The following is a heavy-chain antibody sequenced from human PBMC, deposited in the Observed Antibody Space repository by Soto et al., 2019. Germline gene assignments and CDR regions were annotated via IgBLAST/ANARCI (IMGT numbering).Heavy chain of an antibody. Sequence: QVQLVQSGAEVKKPGSSVKVSCKASGGTFTSYTISWVRQAPGQGLEWMGAIIPIFGTANYAQKYQGRVTITADEDTSTAYMEVSSLRSEDTAVYYCARTSTRGGFDYWGQGTLVTVSS. CDR1: GGTFTSYT. CDR2: IIPIFGTA. CDR3: ARTSTRGGFDY. V-gene: IGHV1-69*12. D-gene: IGHD3-10*01. J-gene: IGHJ4*02.